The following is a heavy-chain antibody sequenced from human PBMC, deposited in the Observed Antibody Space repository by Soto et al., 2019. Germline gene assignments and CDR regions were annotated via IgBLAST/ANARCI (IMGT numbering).Heavy chain of an antibody. Sequence: SVKVSCKASGGTFSSYAISWVRQAPGQGLEWMGGIIPIFGTANYAQKFQGRVTITADESTSTAYMELSSLRSEDTAVYYCAADLSVTGTLYYYYGMDVWGQGTTVTVSS. CDR3: AADLSVTGTLYYYYGMDV. CDR2: IIPIFGTA. CDR1: GGTFSSYA. V-gene: IGHV1-69*13. D-gene: IGHD6-19*01. J-gene: IGHJ6*02.